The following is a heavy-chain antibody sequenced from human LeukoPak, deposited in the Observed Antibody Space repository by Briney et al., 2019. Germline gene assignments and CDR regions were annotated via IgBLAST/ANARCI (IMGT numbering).Heavy chain of an antibody. CDR2: ISGSTGNT. J-gene: IGHJ5*02. V-gene: IGHV1-18*01. CDR3: ARVGRDCSSINCYWEDWFDP. D-gene: IGHD2-2*01. Sequence: ASVKVSCKASGYSFTSYGITWVREAPAQGPEWMGWISGSTGNTHHAQNVQGRVTMTTDTATSTAYMELRSLGSDDTAGYYCARVGRDCSSINCYWEDWFDPWGQGTLVIVSS. CDR1: GYSFTSYG.